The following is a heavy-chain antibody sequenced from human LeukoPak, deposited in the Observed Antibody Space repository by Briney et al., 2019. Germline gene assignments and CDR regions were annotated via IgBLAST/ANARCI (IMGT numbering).Heavy chain of an antibody. CDR1: AATFSSYA. D-gene: IGHD3-22*01. J-gene: IGHJ4*02. V-gene: IGHV1-69*06. CDR2: IIPIFGTA. Sequence: SVRLSCKASAATFSSYAISWARHAPGPGLELKGVIIPIFGTANYAQKVQGRVTITADKSTCTAYMELSSLRSEDTAVYFCARAGSNDVQGYYDSSGYYFDVWGQGTLVTVSS. CDR3: ARAGSNDVQGYYDSSGYYFDV.